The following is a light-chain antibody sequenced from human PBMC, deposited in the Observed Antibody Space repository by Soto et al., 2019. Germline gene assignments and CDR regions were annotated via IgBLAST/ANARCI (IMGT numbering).Light chain of an antibody. V-gene: IGLV1-51*01. Sequence: QSVLTQPPSVSAAPGQQVSISCSGSSTNIGNGHVSWYQHLPGTAPKLLIYDNDKRPSGIPDRFSGSKSDTAATLGITGLQTGDEADYYCETWDSSLRTVLFGGGTKQTVL. J-gene: IGLJ2*01. CDR2: DND. CDR1: STNIGNGH. CDR3: ETWDSSLRTVL.